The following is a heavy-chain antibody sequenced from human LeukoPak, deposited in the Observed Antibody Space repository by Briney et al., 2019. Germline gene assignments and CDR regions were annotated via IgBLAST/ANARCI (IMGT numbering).Heavy chain of an antibody. CDR2: IYPGDSET. CDR3: ARQQYLAFDI. J-gene: IGHJ3*02. V-gene: IGHV5-51*01. D-gene: IGHD2/OR15-2a*01. Sequence: GEFLKISCKGSGYSFTTYWIAWLRLLPGKGLEWMGIIYPGDSETRYSTSFQGQVTISADKSISTAYLQWSSLKDSDTAIYYCARQQYLAFDIWGQGTMVTVSS. CDR1: GYSFTTYW.